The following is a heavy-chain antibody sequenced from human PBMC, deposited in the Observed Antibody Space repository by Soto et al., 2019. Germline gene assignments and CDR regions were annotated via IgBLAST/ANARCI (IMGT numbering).Heavy chain of an antibody. CDR2: IIPIFGTA. Sequence: ASVKVSCKASGCTFSSYAISWVRQAPGQGLEWLGGIIPIFGTANYAQKFQGRVTITADESTSTAYMELSSLRSEDTAVYYCARDPIRGYSYGFFDYWGQGTLVTVSS. CDR1: GCTFSSYA. V-gene: IGHV1-69*13. J-gene: IGHJ4*02. CDR3: ARDPIRGYSYGFFDY. D-gene: IGHD5-18*01.